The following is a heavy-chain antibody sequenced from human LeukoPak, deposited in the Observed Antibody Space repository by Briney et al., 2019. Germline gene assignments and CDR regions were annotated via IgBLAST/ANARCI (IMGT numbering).Heavy chain of an antibody. CDR2: IYHSGST. Sequence: TSETLSLTCTVSGYSISSGYYWGWIRQPPGKGLGWIGSIYHSGSTYYNPSLKSRVTISVDTSKNQFSLKLSSVTAADTAVYYCARGKLVVYYYYYYMDVWGKGTTVTVSS. D-gene: IGHD6-6*01. V-gene: IGHV4-38-2*02. CDR1: GYSISSGYY. J-gene: IGHJ6*03. CDR3: ARGKLVVYYYYYYMDV.